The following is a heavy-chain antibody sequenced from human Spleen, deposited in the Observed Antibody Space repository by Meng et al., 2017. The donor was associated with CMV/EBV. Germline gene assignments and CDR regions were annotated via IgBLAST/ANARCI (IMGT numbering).Heavy chain of an antibody. V-gene: IGHV3-30*02. CDR2: ITYDGRNK. CDR1: GFTFSSSG. Sequence: GGSLRLSCAASGFTFSSSGMHWVRQAPGKGPEWVAFITYDGRNKLYTDSVEGRFTISRDNSKNTLYLQLDSLRPEDTAVYHCAKERTEVGATNWGQGTLVTVSS. CDR3: AKERTEVGATN. J-gene: IGHJ4*02. D-gene: IGHD1-26*01.